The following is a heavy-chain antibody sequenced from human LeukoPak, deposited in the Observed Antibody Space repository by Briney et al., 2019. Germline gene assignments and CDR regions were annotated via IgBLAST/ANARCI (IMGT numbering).Heavy chain of an antibody. D-gene: IGHD2-2*01. CDR3: ARAYLRGSSALLVIDY. Sequence: GGSLRLSCAASGFTFSSYAMHWVRQAPGKGLEWVAVISYDGSNKYYADSVKGRFTISRDNSKNTLYLQMNSLRAEDTAVYYCARAYLRGSSALLVIDYWGQGTLVTVSS. CDR1: GFTFSSYA. V-gene: IGHV3-30-3*01. CDR2: ISYDGSNK. J-gene: IGHJ4*02.